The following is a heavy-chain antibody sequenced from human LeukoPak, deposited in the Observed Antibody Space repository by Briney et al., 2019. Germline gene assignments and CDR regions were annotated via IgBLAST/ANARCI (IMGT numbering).Heavy chain of an antibody. Sequence: PSETLSLTCTVSGGSISSYYWSWIRQPAGKGLEWIGRIYTSGSTNYNPSLKSRATMSVDTSKNQFSLKLSSVTAADTAVYYCAREGYGDSLGYYYMDVWGKGTTVTVSS. V-gene: IGHV4-4*07. CDR2: IYTSGST. CDR1: GGSISSYY. J-gene: IGHJ6*03. D-gene: IGHD4-17*01. CDR3: AREGYGDSLGYYYMDV.